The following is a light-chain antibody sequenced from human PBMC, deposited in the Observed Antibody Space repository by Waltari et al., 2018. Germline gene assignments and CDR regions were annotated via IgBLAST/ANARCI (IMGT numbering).Light chain of an antibody. V-gene: IGLV2-14*01. CDR3: SSYITYTTWV. J-gene: IGLJ3*02. CDR1: SRDVSGYNY. CDR2: DVS. Sequence: QSAPTQPASVSGAPGPWITSSYTGTSRDVSGYNYVSWSQQHPGKAPKLMIYDVSKRPSGVSKRFSGSKSGNTASLTISGLQAEDEADYYCSSYITYTTWVFGGGTKLTVL.